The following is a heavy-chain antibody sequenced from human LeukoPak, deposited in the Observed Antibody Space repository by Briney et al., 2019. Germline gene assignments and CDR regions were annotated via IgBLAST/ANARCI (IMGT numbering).Heavy chain of an antibody. D-gene: IGHD1-1*01. CDR2: ISGSGGST. CDR1: GFTFSSYA. V-gene: IGHV3-23*01. J-gene: IGHJ4*02. CDR3: ARGRGGPTGLNYFDY. Sequence: GGSLRLSCAASGFTFSSYALSWVRQAPGKGPEWVSGISGSGGSTYYADSVKGRFTISRDNSKNTLYLQMSSLRAEDTAVYYCARGRGGPTGLNYFDYWGPGTLVTVSS.